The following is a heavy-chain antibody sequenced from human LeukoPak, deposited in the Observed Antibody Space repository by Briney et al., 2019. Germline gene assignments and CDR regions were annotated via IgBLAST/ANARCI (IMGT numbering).Heavy chain of an antibody. CDR2: INPNSDGT. V-gene: IGHV1-2*02. D-gene: IGHD3-3*01. Sequence: ASVKVSCKASGYTFAGYYIHWVRPPPGQGLDWMEWINPNSDGTNYAQKFQGRITMTRDTSINTAYMELTRLRSDDTAVYYCARLLELEWGSRTYPTGAFDYWGQGTLVAVSS. CDR1: GYTFAGYY. J-gene: IGHJ4*02. CDR3: ARLLELEWGSRTYPTGAFDY.